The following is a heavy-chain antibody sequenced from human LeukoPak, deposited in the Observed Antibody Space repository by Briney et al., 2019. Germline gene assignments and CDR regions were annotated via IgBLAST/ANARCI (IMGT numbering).Heavy chain of an antibody. Sequence: SQTLSLTCTVSGGSISRGGYYWSWIRPHPGKGLEWIGYIYYSGSTYYNPSPKSRVTISVDTSKNQFSLKLSSVTAADTAVYYCARRFGKNYYDSSGYYGFDYWGQGTLVTVSS. CDR1: GGSISRGGYY. V-gene: IGHV4-31*03. D-gene: IGHD3-22*01. CDR3: ARRFGKNYYDSSGYYGFDY. J-gene: IGHJ4*02. CDR2: IYYSGST.